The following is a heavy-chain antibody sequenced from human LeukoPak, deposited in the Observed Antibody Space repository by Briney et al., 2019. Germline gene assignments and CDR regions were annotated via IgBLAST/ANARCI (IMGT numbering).Heavy chain of an antibody. CDR3: ARGGGCRGGSCNGDY. Sequence: SETLSLTCAVYGGSFSGYYWTWIRQPPGKGLEWIGEINHSGSTNYNPSLKSRVTISVDTSKNQFSLYLTSVTAADTAVYYCARGGGCRGGSCNGDYWGQGNLVTVSS. V-gene: IGHV4-34*01. J-gene: IGHJ4*02. CDR1: GGSFSGYY. CDR2: INHSGST. D-gene: IGHD2-15*01.